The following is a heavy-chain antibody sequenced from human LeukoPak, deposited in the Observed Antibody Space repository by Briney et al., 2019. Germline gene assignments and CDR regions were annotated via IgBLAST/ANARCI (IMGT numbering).Heavy chain of an antibody. CDR1: GGSISSSSYY. V-gene: IGHV4-39*01. J-gene: IGHJ4*02. D-gene: IGHD3-22*01. Sequence: KSSETLSLTCTVSGGSISSSSYYWGWIRQPPGKGLEWIGSIYYSGSTYYNPSLKSRATISVDTSKNQFSLKLSSVTAADTAVYYCARIRERGSGYPDYWGQGTLVTVSS. CDR2: IYYSGST. CDR3: ARIRERGSGYPDY.